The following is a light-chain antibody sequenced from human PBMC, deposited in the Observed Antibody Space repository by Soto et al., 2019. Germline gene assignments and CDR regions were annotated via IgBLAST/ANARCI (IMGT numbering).Light chain of an antibody. CDR2: GAS. V-gene: IGKV3-15*01. CDR3: QQYNNWPRT. Sequence: EIVMTQSPATLSVSPGERATLSCRASQSVGSNLAWYQQKPGQAPRLLIYGASTRATGIPARFSGSGSGTEFTLTISCLQSEEFAVYYGQQYNNWPRTFGHGTKVEIK. J-gene: IGKJ1*01. CDR1: QSVGSN.